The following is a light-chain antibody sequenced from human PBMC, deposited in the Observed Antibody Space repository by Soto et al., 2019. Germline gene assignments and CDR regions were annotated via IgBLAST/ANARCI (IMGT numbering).Light chain of an antibody. V-gene: IGLV1-44*01. CDR2: RSD. CDR1: SSNIGSNH. J-gene: IGLJ2*01. CDR3: AARDDSRYGVV. Sequence: QSVLTQSPSASGTPGQRVIIACSGSSSNIGSNHVNWYRHLPGAAPKLLIFRSDQRPSGVPDRFSGSKSGTTASLAISGLQSGDEADYYCAARDDSRYGVVFGGGTKLTVL.